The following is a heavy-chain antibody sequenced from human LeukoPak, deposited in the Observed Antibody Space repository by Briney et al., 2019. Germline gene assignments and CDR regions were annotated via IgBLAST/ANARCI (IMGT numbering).Heavy chain of an antibody. Sequence: GSLRLSCAASGFTFSSYSMNWVRQAPGKGLEWVSSISSSSSCIYYADSVKGRFTISRDNAKNSLYLQMNSLRAEDTAVYYCAREEYSGSYYFDYWGQGTLVTVSS. CDR3: AREEYSGSYYFDY. CDR2: ISSSSSCI. J-gene: IGHJ4*02. V-gene: IGHV3-21*01. D-gene: IGHD1-26*01. CDR1: GFTFSSYS.